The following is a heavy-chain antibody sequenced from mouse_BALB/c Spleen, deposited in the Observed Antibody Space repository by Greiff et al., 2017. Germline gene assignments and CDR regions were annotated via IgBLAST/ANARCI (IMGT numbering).Heavy chain of an antibody. D-gene: IGHD1-1*01. J-gene: IGHJ2*01. CDR1: GFNIKDTY. Sequence: EVQLQQSGAELVKPGASVKLSCTASGFNIKDTYMHWVKQRPEQGLEWIGRIDPANGNTKYDPKFQGKATITADTSSNTAYLQLSSLTSEDTAVYYCARGDTTVVEYFDYWGQGTTLTVSS. V-gene: IGHV14-3*02. CDR3: ARGDTTVVEYFDY. CDR2: IDPANGNT.